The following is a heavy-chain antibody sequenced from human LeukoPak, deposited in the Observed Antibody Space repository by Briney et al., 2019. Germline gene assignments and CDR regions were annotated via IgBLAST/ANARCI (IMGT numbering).Heavy chain of an antibody. J-gene: IGHJ4*02. CDR3: ARHGNLSKTYYFDY. V-gene: IGHV4-59*08. CDR2: IYYSGST. Sequence: PSETLSLTCTVSGGSISSYYWSWIRQPPGRGLEWIGYIYYSGSTNYNPSLKSRVTISVDTPKNQFSLKLSSVTAADTAVYYCARHGNLSKTYYFDYWGQGTLVTVSS. D-gene: IGHD4-23*01. CDR1: GGSISSYY.